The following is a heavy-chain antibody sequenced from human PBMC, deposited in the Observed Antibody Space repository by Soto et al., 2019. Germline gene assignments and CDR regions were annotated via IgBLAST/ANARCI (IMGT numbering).Heavy chain of an antibody. Sequence: QVQLVESGGGVVQPGRSLRLSCVASGFTSSTFVIHWVRQAPGKGLEWLAVISSDGNNQYYADSVKGRFTISRDNSKNPLYLQVNSLRAEDTAVYFCAKERGVLDAFDIWGQGTMVTVSS. CDR2: ISSDGNNQ. CDR1: GFTSSTFV. V-gene: IGHV3-30*18. D-gene: IGHD3-10*01. CDR3: AKERGVLDAFDI. J-gene: IGHJ3*02.